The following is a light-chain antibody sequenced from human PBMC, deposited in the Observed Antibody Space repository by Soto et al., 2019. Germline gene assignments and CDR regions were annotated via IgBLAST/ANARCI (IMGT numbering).Light chain of an antibody. CDR3: QQPNSLPLP. J-gene: IGKJ5*01. Sequence: DIQMTKSQSSVSASVRDRVTITCRASQGISRGLAWYQQKTGKAPKHLIYAASSLQSGVPSRFSGSGSGTDFNLTIISLQPQDSATSYCQQPNSLPLPFGQGTRLEIK. CDR1: QGISRG. V-gene: IGKV1-12*01. CDR2: AAS.